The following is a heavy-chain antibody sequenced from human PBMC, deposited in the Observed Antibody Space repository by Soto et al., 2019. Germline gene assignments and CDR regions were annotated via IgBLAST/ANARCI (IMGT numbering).Heavy chain of an antibody. CDR1: GFTFSSYG. V-gene: IGHV3-33*01. Sequence: QVQLVESGGGVVQPGRSLRLSCAASGFTFSSYGMHWVRQAPGKGLEWVAVIWYDGSNKYYADSVKGRSTISRDNYKNTLYLQMDSLRAEDTAVYYCARDDGGGTLDYWGQGTLVTVSS. J-gene: IGHJ4*02. D-gene: IGHD3-16*01. CDR3: ARDDGGGTLDY. CDR2: IWYDGSNK.